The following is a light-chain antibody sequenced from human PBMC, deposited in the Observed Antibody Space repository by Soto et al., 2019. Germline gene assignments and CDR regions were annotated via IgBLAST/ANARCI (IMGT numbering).Light chain of an antibody. V-gene: IGKV1-39*01. CDR3: QQSYSTQWT. J-gene: IGKJ1*01. Sequence: DIQMTQSPSSLSASVGDRVTIPCRASQSISNYLSWYQQIPGKAPKLLIYAASTLRSGVSSRFSGSGSGTDFTLTIISLQPEDFATYYCQQSYSTQWTFGQGTKVEIK. CDR2: AAS. CDR1: QSISNY.